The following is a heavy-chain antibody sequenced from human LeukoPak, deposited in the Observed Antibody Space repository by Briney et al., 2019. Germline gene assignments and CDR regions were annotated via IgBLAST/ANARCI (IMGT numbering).Heavy chain of an antibody. CDR3: ARAKGAGTGEIDY. D-gene: IGHD6-19*01. CDR1: GFTFSSYG. CDR2: IWYDGSNK. J-gene: IGHJ4*02. V-gene: IGHV3-33*01. Sequence: QAGGSLRLSCAASGFTFSSYGMHWVRQAPGKGLEWVAVIWYDGSNKYHADSVKGRFTISRDNSKNTLYLQMNSLRAEDTAVYYCARAKGAGTGEIDYWGQGTLVTVSS.